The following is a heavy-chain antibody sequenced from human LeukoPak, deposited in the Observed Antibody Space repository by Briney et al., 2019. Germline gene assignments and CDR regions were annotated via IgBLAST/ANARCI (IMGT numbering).Heavy chain of an antibody. CDR1: GFAFSGYG. J-gene: IGHJ4*02. Sequence: GGSLRLSCAASGFAFSGYGMHWVRQAPGKGLEWVAVIWYDGNNKYYEDSVKGRFTISRDNSKNTLYLQMNSLRAEDTAEYYCARDCRFGSTTCHDYWGQGTLVTVSS. CDR2: IWYDGNNK. CDR3: ARDCRFGSTTCHDY. D-gene: IGHD2-2*01. V-gene: IGHV3-33*01.